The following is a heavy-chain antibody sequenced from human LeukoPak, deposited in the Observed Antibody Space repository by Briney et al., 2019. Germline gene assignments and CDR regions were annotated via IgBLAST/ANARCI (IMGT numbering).Heavy chain of an antibody. CDR2: IDNIGST. V-gene: IGHV4-39*01. CDR1: GGSISSSSYN. Sequence: SETLSLTCTVSGGSISSSSYNWAWIRQPPGKGLEWIGNIDNIGSTYYNPSLQSRVTISVDKTKDQLSLKLNSVTATDTAIYYCARPPGIAAAWFDPWGQGALVTVS. J-gene: IGHJ5*02. D-gene: IGHD6-13*01. CDR3: ARPPGIAAAWFDP.